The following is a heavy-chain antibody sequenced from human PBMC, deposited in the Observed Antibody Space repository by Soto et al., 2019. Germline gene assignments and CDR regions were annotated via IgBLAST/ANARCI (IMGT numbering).Heavy chain of an antibody. CDR2: IYYTGMT. CDR1: GTSISSTDYY. J-gene: IGHJ4*02. V-gene: IGHV4-39*01. CDR3: ARGPSSSNGYSQFDY. D-gene: IGHD6-25*01. Sequence: QLQLQESGPGLVKPSETLSLTCTVSGTSISSTDYYWGWIRQPPVKGLEWITSIYYTGMTYYNPSLKSRVTISVDTSKNQFSLKLSSVTAADRAVYYCARGPSSSNGYSQFDYLGQGTLVTVSS.